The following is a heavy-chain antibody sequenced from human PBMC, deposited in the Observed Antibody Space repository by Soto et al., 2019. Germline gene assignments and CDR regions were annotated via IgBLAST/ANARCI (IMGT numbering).Heavy chain of an antibody. Sequence: QVQLVQSGAEVKKPGSSVKVSCKASGGTFSSYTISWVRQAPGQGLEWMGRIIPILGIANYAQKFQGRVTITADKSTSTAYMELSSLRSEDTAVYYCARRSSGYYYAGGYYYYGMDVWGQGTTVTVSS. J-gene: IGHJ6*02. V-gene: IGHV1-69*02. D-gene: IGHD3-22*01. CDR2: IIPILGIA. CDR3: ARRSSGYYYAGGYYYYGMDV. CDR1: GGTFSSYT.